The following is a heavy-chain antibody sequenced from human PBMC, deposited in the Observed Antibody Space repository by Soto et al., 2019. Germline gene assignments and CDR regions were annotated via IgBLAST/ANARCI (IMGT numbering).Heavy chain of an antibody. J-gene: IGHJ4*02. V-gene: IGHV3-23*01. Sequence: GGSLRLSCASSGFTFSIYAMIWVLQAPGKGLEWVSAISGSGGSTYYADSVKGRFTISRDNSKNTLYLQMNSLRAEDTAVYYCAKDFTSLPYYFDYWGQGTLVTVSS. CDR3: AKDFTSLPYYFDY. D-gene: IGHD2-2*01. CDR2: ISGSGGST. CDR1: GFTFSIYA.